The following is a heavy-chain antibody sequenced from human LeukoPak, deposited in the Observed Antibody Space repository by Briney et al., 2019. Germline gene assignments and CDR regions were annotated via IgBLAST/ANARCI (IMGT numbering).Heavy chain of an antibody. V-gene: IGHV4-4*07. D-gene: IGHD3-10*01. Sequence: SETLSLTCSVSGGSISGHYWTWIRQPPGKGLEWIGRIYTSGSTNYNPSLKSRVTMSVYTSKNQFSLKLSSVTAADTAVYYCARDAKGYGSGSSVYYYYMDVWGKGTTVTVSS. CDR3: ARDAKGYGSGSSVYYYYMDV. CDR1: GGSISGHY. CDR2: IYTSGST. J-gene: IGHJ6*03.